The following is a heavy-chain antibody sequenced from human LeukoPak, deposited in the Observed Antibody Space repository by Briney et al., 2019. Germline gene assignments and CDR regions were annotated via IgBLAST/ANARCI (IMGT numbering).Heavy chain of an antibody. J-gene: IGHJ4*02. Sequence: GASVKVFCNASGYTFTGYYMHWVRQAPGQGLEWMGWINPNSGGTNYAQKFQGRVTMTRDTSIITAYMELSRLRSDDTAVYYCARDPDDYGDYIGLGFDYWGQGTLVTVSS. CDR2: INPNSGGT. CDR1: GYTFTGYY. V-gene: IGHV1-2*02. D-gene: IGHD4-17*01. CDR3: ARDPDDYGDYIGLGFDY.